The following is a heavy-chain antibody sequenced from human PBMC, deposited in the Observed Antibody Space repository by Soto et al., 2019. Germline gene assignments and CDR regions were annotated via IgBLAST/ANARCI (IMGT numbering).Heavy chain of an antibody. D-gene: IGHD2-21*02. Sequence: PGESQKISWKGSVYSFTSYWIGWVRQMPGKGLEWMGIIYPGDSDTRYSPSFQGQVTISADKSISTAYLQWSSLKASDTAMYYCFVSRGDSYGAIDYWGQGTLVTVSS. V-gene: IGHV5-51*01. CDR1: VYSFTSYW. CDR3: FVSRGDSYGAIDY. CDR2: IYPGDSDT. J-gene: IGHJ4*02.